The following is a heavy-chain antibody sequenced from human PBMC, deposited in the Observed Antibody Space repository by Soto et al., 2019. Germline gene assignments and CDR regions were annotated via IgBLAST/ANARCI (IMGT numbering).Heavy chain of an antibody. CDR3: AREAVAFDY. CDR1: GYSFTSYY. Sequence: AASVKVSCKASGYSFTSYYMHWVRQAPGQGLEWMGLISPGGFSTTYAQRFQGRVTMTNDTSTSTFYMDLSSLTSEDTAIYYCAREAVAFDYWGQGTLVTVSS. D-gene: IGHD6-19*01. CDR2: ISPGGFST. J-gene: IGHJ4*02. V-gene: IGHV1-46*01.